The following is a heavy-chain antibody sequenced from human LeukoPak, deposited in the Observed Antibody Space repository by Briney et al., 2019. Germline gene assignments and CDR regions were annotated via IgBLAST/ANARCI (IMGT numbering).Heavy chain of an antibody. CDR3: ASRKLGNDY. Sequence: PSETLSLTCTVSGGSISSGTYYWNWIRQPAGKGLEWIGRIYTSGSTSYNPSLRSRVTMSADTSKNQFSLKLSSVTAADTAVYYCASRKLGNDYWGQGTLVTVSS. V-gene: IGHV4-61*02. J-gene: IGHJ4*02. D-gene: IGHD7-27*01. CDR1: GGSISSGTYY. CDR2: IYTSGST.